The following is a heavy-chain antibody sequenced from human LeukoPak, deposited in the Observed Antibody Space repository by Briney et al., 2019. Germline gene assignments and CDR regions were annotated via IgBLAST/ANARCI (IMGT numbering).Heavy chain of an antibody. J-gene: IGHJ4*02. CDR3: ARDLAGLYYFDY. CDR1: GFTVSSNY. V-gene: IGHV3-53*01. CDR2: IYSGGST. D-gene: IGHD3/OR15-3a*01. Sequence: PGGSLRLSCAASGFTVSSNYMSWVRQAPGKGLEGVSVIYSGGSTYYADSVKGRFTISRDNSKNTLYLQMNSLRAEDTAVYYCARDLAGLYYFDYWGQGTLVTVSS.